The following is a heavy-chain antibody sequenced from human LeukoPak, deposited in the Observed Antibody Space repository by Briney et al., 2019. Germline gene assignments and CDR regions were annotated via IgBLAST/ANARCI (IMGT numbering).Heavy chain of an antibody. CDR2: ASSDGSNI. CDR3: AKHLPGSQWEPLDY. J-gene: IGHJ4*02. V-gene: IGHV3-30*18. CDR1: GFTFRSYG. Sequence: GGSLRLSCAASGFTFRSYGMHWVRQAPGKGPEWVAYASSDGSNIHYADTVKGRFTISRDNSKNTLYLQMNSLRAEDTAVYYCAKHLPGSQWEPLDYWGQGTLVTVSS. D-gene: IGHD1-26*01.